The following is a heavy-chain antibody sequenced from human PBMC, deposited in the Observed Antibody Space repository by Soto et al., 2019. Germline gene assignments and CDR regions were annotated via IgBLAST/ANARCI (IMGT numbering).Heavy chain of an antibody. Sequence: ASVKVSCKASENTFSTYSLHWVRQAPGQGLEWMGVINPTTTTTTDAQKFQGRVTMTRDTSTSTVFLELSSLRSGDTALYFCARDLYSTSWYVRAFDMWGQGTMVTVSS. CDR1: ENTFSTYS. CDR3: ARDLYSTSWYVRAFDM. V-gene: IGHV1-46*03. D-gene: IGHD6-13*01. J-gene: IGHJ3*02. CDR2: INPTTTTT.